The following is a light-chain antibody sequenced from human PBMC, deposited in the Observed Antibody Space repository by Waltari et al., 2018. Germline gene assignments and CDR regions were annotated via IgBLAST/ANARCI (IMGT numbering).Light chain of an antibody. V-gene: IGKV1-5*03. CDR3: QQYNTYSS. J-gene: IGKJ2*03. CDR1: QSISNH. Sequence: DIQMTQSPSTLSASVGDTITITCRASQSISNHLAWYQQKPGKAPKLLIYKASSSGSGVPSRFSGSGSGTEFTLTISSLQPDDFATYYCQQYNTYSSFGQGTKLEIK. CDR2: KAS.